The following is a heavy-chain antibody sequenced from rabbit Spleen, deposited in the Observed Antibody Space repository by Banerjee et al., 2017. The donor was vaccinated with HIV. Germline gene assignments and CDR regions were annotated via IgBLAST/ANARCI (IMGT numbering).Heavy chain of an antibody. J-gene: IGHJ6*01. CDR3: ARDSASSFSSYGMDL. Sequence: QSLEESGGGLVKPGASLTLTCKASGFSFNSGYDMCWVRQAPGKGLEWIACIYAGSSGNTYSAIWAKGRFTISKTSSTTVTLQMTSLTAADTATYFCARDSASSFSSYGMDLWGPGTLVTVS. D-gene: IGHD8-1*01. CDR2: IYAGSSGNT. V-gene: IGHV1S40*01. CDR1: GFSFNSGYD.